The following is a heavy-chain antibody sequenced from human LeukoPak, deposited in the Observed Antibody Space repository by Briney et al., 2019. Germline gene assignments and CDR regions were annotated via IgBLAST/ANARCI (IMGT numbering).Heavy chain of an antibody. Sequence: GASVKVSCKASGYTFTGYYMHWVRQAPGQGLEWMGWINPNSGGTNYAQKFQGRVTMTRDTSISTAYMELSRLRSDDTAVYYCARGFQTSSSWSFDYWGQGTLVTVSS. V-gene: IGHV1-2*02. CDR3: ARGFQTSSSWSFDY. CDR1: GYTFTGYY. J-gene: IGHJ4*02. D-gene: IGHD6-13*01. CDR2: INPNSGGT.